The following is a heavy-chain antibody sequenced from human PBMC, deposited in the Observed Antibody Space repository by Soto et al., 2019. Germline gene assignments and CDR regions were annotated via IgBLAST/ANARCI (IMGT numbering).Heavy chain of an antibody. J-gene: IGHJ4*02. D-gene: IGHD6-19*01. Sequence: ASVKVSCKASGYTFTSYAMYWVRQAPGQRLEWMGWINAGNGKTKYSQKYQGRVTITRDTSASTAYMELSSLRFEDTAVYYCARAVAVPADFDYWGQGTLVTVSS. CDR2: INAGNGKT. V-gene: IGHV1-3*01. CDR3: ARAVAVPADFDY. CDR1: GYTFTSYA.